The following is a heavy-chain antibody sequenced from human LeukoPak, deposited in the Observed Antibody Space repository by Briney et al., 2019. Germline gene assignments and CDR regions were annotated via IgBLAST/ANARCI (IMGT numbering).Heavy chain of an antibody. J-gene: IGHJ1*01. CDR3: AKDATIAARSQYFQH. CDR1: GFTFSSYG. Sequence: GGSLRLSCAASGFTFSSYGMHWVRQAPGKGLEWVAFIRYDGSNKYYADSVKGRFTISRDNSKNTPYLQMNSLRAEDTAVYYCAKDATIAARSQYFQHWGQGTLVTVSS. D-gene: IGHD6-6*01. CDR2: IRYDGSNK. V-gene: IGHV3-30*02.